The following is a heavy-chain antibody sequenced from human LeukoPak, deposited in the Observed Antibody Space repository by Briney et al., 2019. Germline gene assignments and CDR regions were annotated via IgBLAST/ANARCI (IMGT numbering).Heavy chain of an antibody. D-gene: IGHD2-8*01. CDR2: IYSGGST. J-gene: IGHJ4*02. V-gene: IGHV3-53*01. Sequence: HPGGSLRLSCAASGFTVSSNYMSWVRQAPGKGLEWVSVIYSGGSTYYADSVKGRFTISRDNSKNTLYLQMNSLRAEDTAVYYCARVYCTNGVCYTGVYYFDYWGQGTLVTVSS. CDR1: GFTVSSNY. CDR3: ARVYCTNGVCYTGVYYFDY.